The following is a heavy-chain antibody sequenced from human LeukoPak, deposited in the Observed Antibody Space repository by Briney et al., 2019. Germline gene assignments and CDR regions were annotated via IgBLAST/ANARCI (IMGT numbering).Heavy chain of an antibody. J-gene: IGHJ4*02. CDR1: GFTFSSYE. Sequence: SGGSRRLSCAASGFTFSSYEMNWVCQAPGKGLEWVSYILNSGTTTYYADSVKGRFTISRDNAKNSLYLQMNSLRAEDTGVYYCARDPPDYWGQGILVTVSS. V-gene: IGHV3-48*03. CDR3: ARDPPDY. CDR2: ILNSGTTT.